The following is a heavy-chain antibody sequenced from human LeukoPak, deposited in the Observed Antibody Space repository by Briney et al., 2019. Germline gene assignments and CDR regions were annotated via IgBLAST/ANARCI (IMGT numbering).Heavy chain of an antibody. Sequence: SETLSLTCTVSGGSISSSSYYRGWIRQPPGKGLEWIGYIYYTGSTYYNPSLKSRVTISVDTSKNQFSLKLSSVTAADTAVYYCARRPLYSSSGDTFDYWGQGTLVTVSS. V-gene: IGHV4-39*01. J-gene: IGHJ4*02. CDR1: GGSISSSSYY. CDR2: IYYTGST. D-gene: IGHD6-6*01. CDR3: ARRPLYSSSGDTFDY.